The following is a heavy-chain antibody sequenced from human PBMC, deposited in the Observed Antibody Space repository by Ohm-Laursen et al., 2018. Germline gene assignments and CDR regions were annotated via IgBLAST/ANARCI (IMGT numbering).Heavy chain of an antibody. Sequence: GSLRLSCAASGFTFSSYLMSWVRQAPGKGLEWVANIKQDGSEIQYVDSVKGRFFISRDNAKNSLYLQMNSLRAEDSAVYYCAKVIAVTDTGAFDIWGQGTMVTVSS. D-gene: IGHD6-19*01. CDR3: AKVIAVTDTGAFDI. J-gene: IGHJ3*02. CDR2: IKQDGSEI. CDR1: GFTFSSYL. V-gene: IGHV3-7*01.